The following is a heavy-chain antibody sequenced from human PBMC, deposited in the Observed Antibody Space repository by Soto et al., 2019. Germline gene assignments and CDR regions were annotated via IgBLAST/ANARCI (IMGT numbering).Heavy chain of an antibody. D-gene: IGHD3-10*01. Sequence: SEALSLTCTVSGGSISSYYWSWIRQPPGKGLEWIGYIYYSGSTNYNPSLKSRVTISVDTSKNRFSLKLSSVTAADTAVYYCARLMNGSGSYYYYYYYMDVWGKGTTVTVSS. CDR2: IYYSGST. CDR1: GGSISSYY. CDR3: ARLMNGSGSYYYYYYYMDV. J-gene: IGHJ6*03. V-gene: IGHV4-59*08.